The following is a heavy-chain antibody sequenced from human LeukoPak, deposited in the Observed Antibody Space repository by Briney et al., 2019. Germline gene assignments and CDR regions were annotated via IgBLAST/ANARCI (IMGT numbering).Heavy chain of an antibody. V-gene: IGHV1-69*04. CDR1: GGTFSSYA. Sequence: ASVKVSCKASGGTFSSYAISWVRQAPGQGLEWMGRIIPILGIANYAQKFQGRVTITADKSTSTAYMELSSLRSEDTAVYYCASGSTVAGRQHWGQGTLVTVSS. CDR2: IIPILGIA. D-gene: IGHD6-19*01. J-gene: IGHJ1*01. CDR3: ASGSTVAGRQH.